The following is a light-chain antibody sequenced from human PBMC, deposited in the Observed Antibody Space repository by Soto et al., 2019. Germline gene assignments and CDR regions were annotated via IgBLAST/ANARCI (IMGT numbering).Light chain of an antibody. Sequence: QSVLTQPPSVSGAPGQRGTISCTGSSSNIGAGYDLHWYQQLPGTAPKLLIYGNNNRPSGVPDRFSGSKSGTSASLAITGLQAEDEADYYCQSYDSSLSVVFGGGTKLTVL. CDR1: SSNIGAGYD. V-gene: IGLV1-40*01. CDR3: QSYDSSLSVV. J-gene: IGLJ2*01. CDR2: GNN.